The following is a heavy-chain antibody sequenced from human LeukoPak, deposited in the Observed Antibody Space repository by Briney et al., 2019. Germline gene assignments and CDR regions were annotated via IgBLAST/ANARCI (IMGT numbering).Heavy chain of an antibody. CDR3: ARVSSWYFYYYYYMDV. CDR2: IYYSGST. J-gene: IGHJ6*03. D-gene: IGHD6-13*01. CDR1: GGSISSSSYY. Sequence: PSETLSLTCTVSGGSISSSSYYWGWIRQPPGKGLEWIGSIYYSGSTYYNPSLKSRVTKSVDTSKNQFSLRLSSVTAADTAVYYCARVSSWYFYYYYYMDVWGKGTTVTVSS. V-gene: IGHV4-39*07.